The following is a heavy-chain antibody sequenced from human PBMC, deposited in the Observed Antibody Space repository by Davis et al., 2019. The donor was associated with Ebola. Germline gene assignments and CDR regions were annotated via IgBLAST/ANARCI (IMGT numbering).Heavy chain of an antibody. J-gene: IGHJ4*02. V-gene: IGHV3-30*18. Sequence: GESLKISCAASGFTFSSYGMHWVRQAPGKGLEWVAVISYDGSNKYYADSVKGRFTISRDNSKNTLYLQMNSLRAEDTAVYYCAKDGFTSGSYYGFDYWGQGTLVTVSS. CDR1: GFTFSSYG. D-gene: IGHD1-26*01. CDR3: AKDGFTSGSYYGFDY. CDR2: ISYDGSNK.